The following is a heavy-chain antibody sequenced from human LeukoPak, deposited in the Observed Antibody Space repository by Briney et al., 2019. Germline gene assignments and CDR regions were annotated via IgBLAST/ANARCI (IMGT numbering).Heavy chain of an antibody. Sequence: SETLSLTCTVSGGSISSYYWSWIRQSPGKGLEWIGRIYNSGYTKYNPSLKSRVTISVDTSKNGFSLKVTSLTAADTAVYYCARDEYPYGGAFDIWGQGTMGTVSS. J-gene: IGHJ3*02. V-gene: IGHV4-59*01. CDR1: GGSISSYY. CDR2: IYNSGYT. CDR3: ARDEYPYGGAFDI. D-gene: IGHD4-17*01.